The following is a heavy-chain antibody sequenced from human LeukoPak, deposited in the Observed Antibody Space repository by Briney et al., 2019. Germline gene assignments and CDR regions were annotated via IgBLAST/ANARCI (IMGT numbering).Heavy chain of an antibody. J-gene: IGHJ4*02. D-gene: IGHD3-9*01. V-gene: IGHV4-4*02. CDR1: GGSISSSNW. CDR3: ARRNYDILTGYCLDY. Sequence: PSETLSLTCAVSGGSISSSNWWSWVRQPPGKGLEWIGEIYHSGSTNYNPSLKSRVTISVDTSKNQFSLKLSSVTAADTAVYYCARRNYDILTGYCLDYWGQGTLVTVSS. CDR2: IYHSGST.